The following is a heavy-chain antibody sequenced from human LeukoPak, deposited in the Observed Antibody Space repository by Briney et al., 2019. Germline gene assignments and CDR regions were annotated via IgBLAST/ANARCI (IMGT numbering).Heavy chain of an antibody. J-gene: IGHJ6*02. Sequence: GGSLRLSCEASAFTFSNYWMHWVRQAPGKGLVWVSHIISDGSNPTSADSVKGRFTVSRDNARNTLYLQMNSLRVEDTAVYYCARGVRYGMDVWGQGTTVTVSS. CDR3: ARGVRYGMDV. CDR2: IISDGSNP. CDR1: AFTFSNYW. V-gene: IGHV3-74*01.